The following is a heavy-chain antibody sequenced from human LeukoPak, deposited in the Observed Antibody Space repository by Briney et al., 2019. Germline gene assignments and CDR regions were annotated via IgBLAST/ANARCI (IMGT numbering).Heavy chain of an antibody. CDR1: GFTFSSFS. Sequence: GGSLRLSCAASGFTFSSFSMTWVRQAPGKGLEWVSPISSSSSYIYYADSVKGRFTISRDNAKNSLYLQMNSLRAEDTAVYYCARGVVTPLGDAFDIWGQGTMVTVSS. D-gene: IGHD4-23*01. CDR3: ARGVVTPLGDAFDI. V-gene: IGHV3-21*01. CDR2: ISSSSSYI. J-gene: IGHJ3*02.